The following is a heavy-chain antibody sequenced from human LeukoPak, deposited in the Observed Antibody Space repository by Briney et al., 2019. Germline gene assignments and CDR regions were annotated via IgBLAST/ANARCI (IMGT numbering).Heavy chain of an antibody. Sequence: GGSLRLSCAASGFTFSSYSMNWVRQAPGKGLEWVSSISSSSSYIYYAVSVKGRFTISRDNAKNSLYLQMNSLRAEDTAVYYCARGPAAGLYYFDYWGQGTLVTASS. CDR2: ISSSSSYI. CDR3: ARGPAAGLYYFDY. D-gene: IGHD6-13*01. J-gene: IGHJ4*02. CDR1: GFTFSSYS. V-gene: IGHV3-21*01.